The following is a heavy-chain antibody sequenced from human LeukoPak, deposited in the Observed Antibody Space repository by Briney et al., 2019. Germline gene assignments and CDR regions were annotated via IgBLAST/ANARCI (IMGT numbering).Heavy chain of an antibody. CDR3: ARINYYDRSGYYTEPAFDI. CDR1: GGSISSYY. J-gene: IGHJ3*02. D-gene: IGHD3-22*01. CDR2: IYYSGST. Sequence: PSETLSLTCTVSGGSISSYYWSWIRQPPGKGLEWIGYIYYSGSTNYDPSLKSRVTISVDTSKNQFSLKLSSVTAADTAVYYCARINYYDRSGYYTEPAFDIWGQGTMVTVSS. V-gene: IGHV4-59*01.